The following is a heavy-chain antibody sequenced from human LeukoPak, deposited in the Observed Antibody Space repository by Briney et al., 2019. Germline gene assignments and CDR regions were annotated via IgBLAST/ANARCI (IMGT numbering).Heavy chain of an antibody. CDR3: ARPHSGSYLYYFDY. CDR2: IKQDGSEK. CDR1: GFTFSSYW. Sequence: GGSLRLSCAASGFTFSSYWMSWVRQAPGKGLEWVANIKQDGSEKYYVDSVKGRFTISRDNAKNSLYLQMNSLRAEDTALYYCARPHSGSYLYYFDYWGQGTLVTVSS. D-gene: IGHD1-26*01. V-gene: IGHV3-7*03. J-gene: IGHJ4*02.